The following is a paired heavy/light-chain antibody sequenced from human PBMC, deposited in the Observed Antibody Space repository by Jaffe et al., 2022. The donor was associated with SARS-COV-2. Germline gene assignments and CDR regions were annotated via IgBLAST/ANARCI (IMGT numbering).Heavy chain of an antibody. CDR3: EVPNYHGSGTCHDY. Sequence: VESGGGLVEPGRSLRLSCATSGFTFSDYAMSWFRQAPGKGPEWVGFIRSRRNGATVQYAASVRGRFSISRDDSRGMAFLQMNSLKSEDTAIYYCEVPNYHGSGTCHDYWGQGTLVTVSS. CDR2: IRSRRNGATV. D-gene: IGHD3-10*01. CDR1: GFTFSDYA. V-gene: IGHV3-49*03. J-gene: IGHJ4*02.
Light chain of an antibody. CDR3: QQYFTNPFT. Sequence: DIVMTQSPNYMAVSLGGRATINCRSSESVLYTGNNRNYLAWFQQKPGQPPKMVIYWASIREFGVPDRFSGSGSGTDFTLTISGLQAEDVAVYYCQQYFTNPFTFGPGTKVDLK. V-gene: IGKV4-1*01. CDR2: WAS. CDR1: ESVLYTGNNRNY. J-gene: IGKJ3*01.